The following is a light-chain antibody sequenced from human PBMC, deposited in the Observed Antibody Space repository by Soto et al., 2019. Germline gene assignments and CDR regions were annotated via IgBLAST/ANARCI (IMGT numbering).Light chain of an antibody. V-gene: IGKV3-11*01. Sequence: EIVVTQSPGTLFLSQGERATLSCRASQSVATYLAWYQQKPGQTPRLLIYDASYRATGIPARFSGSGSGTDFTLTISSLEPEDFAIYYRQQRRDWPVTLGGGTKVEI. J-gene: IGKJ4*01. CDR3: QQRRDWPVT. CDR2: DAS. CDR1: QSVATY.